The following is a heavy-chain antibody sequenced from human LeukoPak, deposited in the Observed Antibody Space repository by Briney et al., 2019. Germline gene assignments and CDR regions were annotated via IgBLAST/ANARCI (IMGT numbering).Heavy chain of an antibody. V-gene: IGHV4-59*01. Sequence: SETLSLTCTVSGGSISSYYWSWIRQPPGKGLEWIGNIYHSGSTNYNPSLKSRVTISLDTSKNQFSLRLSSVTAADTAVYYCAREDSGSSGYVFDPWGQGTLVTVSS. J-gene: IGHJ5*02. CDR2: IYHSGST. CDR1: GGSISSYY. CDR3: AREDSGSSGYVFDP. D-gene: IGHD3-22*01.